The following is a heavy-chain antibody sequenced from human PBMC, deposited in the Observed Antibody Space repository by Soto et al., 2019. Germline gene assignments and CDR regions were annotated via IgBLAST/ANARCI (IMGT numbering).Heavy chain of an antibody. CDR1: GFTFRNYA. CDR2: IDTGGGT. Sequence: PGGSLRLSCSTSGFTFRNYAMHWVRQAPGQGLDYVSAIDTGGGTYYADYVKGRFSISRDNSKNTLYLQMSSLRPEDTAVYYCVNSLQCFTSGCNFDYWGQGTLVTVSS. D-gene: IGHD3-22*01. J-gene: IGHJ4*02. CDR3: VNSLQCFTSGCNFDY. V-gene: IGHV3-64D*06.